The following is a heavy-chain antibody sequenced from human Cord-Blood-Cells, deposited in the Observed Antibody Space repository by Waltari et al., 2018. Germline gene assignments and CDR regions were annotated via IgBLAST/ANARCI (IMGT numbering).Heavy chain of an antibody. D-gene: IGHD2-2*01. CDR2: IYTSGST. J-gene: IGHJ2*01. V-gene: IGHV4-4*07. CDR3: ARDLGIVVVPAANPNWYFDL. CDR1: GGSISSYY. Sequence: QVQLQESGPGLVQPSETLSLTCTASGGSISSYYWSWIRQPAGKGPEWIGRIYTSGSTNYNPSLKSRVTMSVDTSKNQFSLKLSSVTAADTAVYYCARDLGIVVVPAANPNWYFDLWGRGTLVTVSS.